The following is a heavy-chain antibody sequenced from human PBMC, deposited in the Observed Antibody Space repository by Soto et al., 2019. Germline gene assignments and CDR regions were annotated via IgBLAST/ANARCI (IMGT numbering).Heavy chain of an antibody. D-gene: IGHD6-19*01. CDR2: MTYDGSNK. V-gene: IGHV3-30-3*01. CDR3: ARAPSPYTSGWYGIDF. Sequence: GGSLRLSCTASGFMFSAYAMIWVRQAPGKRLEWVAAMTYDGSNKYYADSVKGRFTISRDNSKNTLYLQMSSLRADDSAVYYCARAPSPYTSGWYGIDFWGRGTLVTVSS. J-gene: IGHJ4*01. CDR1: GFMFSAYA.